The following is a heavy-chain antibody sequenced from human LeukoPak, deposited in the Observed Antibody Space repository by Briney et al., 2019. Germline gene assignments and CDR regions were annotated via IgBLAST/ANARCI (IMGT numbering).Heavy chain of an antibody. J-gene: IGHJ5*02. V-gene: IGHV4-61*02. CDR2: IYTSGST. CDR1: GGSISSSSYY. CDR3: ARDLRRHYYGSGSYLCNWFDP. Sequence: SETLSLTCTVSGGSISSSSYYWSWIRQPAGKGLEWIGRIYTSGSTNYNPSLKSRVTISVDTSKNQFSLKLSSVTAADTAVYYCARDLRRHYYGSGSYLCNWFDPWGQGTLVTVSS. D-gene: IGHD3-10*01.